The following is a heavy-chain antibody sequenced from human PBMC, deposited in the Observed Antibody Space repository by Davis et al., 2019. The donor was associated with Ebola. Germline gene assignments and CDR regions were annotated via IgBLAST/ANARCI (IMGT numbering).Heavy chain of an antibody. CDR1: GFTFSSYA. D-gene: IGHD3-10*01. CDR3: ARDRGALTYQYFGMDV. Sequence: GESLKISCAASGFTFSSYAMHWVRQAPGMGLEWVAVVSYDGSNKYYADSVKGRFTISRDNSKNTLYLQMNSLRAEDTAVYYCARDRGALTYQYFGMDVWGQGTTVTVSS. V-gene: IGHV3-30-3*01. J-gene: IGHJ6*02. CDR2: VSYDGSNK.